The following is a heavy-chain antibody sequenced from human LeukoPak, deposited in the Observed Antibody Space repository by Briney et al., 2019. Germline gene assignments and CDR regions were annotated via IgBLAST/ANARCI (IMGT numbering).Heavy chain of an antibody. Sequence: SETLSLTCTVSGGSISGSSYSWSWIRQPPGKGLEWIGYIYYSGGSNYNPSLMSRVAISVDTSKNQFSLKLGSVTAADAAVYYCARGESSNWSFDYWGQGTLVTVSS. CDR3: ARGESSNWSFDY. D-gene: IGHD6-13*01. CDR1: GGSISGSSYS. J-gene: IGHJ4*02. CDR2: IYYSGGS. V-gene: IGHV4-61*01.